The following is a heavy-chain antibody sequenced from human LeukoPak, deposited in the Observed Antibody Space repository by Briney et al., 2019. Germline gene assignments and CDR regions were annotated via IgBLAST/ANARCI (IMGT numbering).Heavy chain of an antibody. Sequence: GGSLRLSCAASGFTFNSYSMNWVRQAPGQGLEWVSSISSGTSYIYYAVSVKGRFTISRDNAKNSLYLQMNSLRAEDTAVYYCARDRTMITFGGVTSFDYWGQGTLVTVSS. D-gene: IGHD3-16*01. V-gene: IGHV3-21*01. CDR3: ARDRTMITFGGVTSFDY. J-gene: IGHJ4*02. CDR2: ISSGTSYI. CDR1: GFTFNSYS.